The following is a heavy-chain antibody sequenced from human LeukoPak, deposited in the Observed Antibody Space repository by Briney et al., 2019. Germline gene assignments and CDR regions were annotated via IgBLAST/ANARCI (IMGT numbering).Heavy chain of an antibody. CDR2: IYHSRST. J-gene: IGHJ3*02. V-gene: IGHV4-30-2*01. CDR3: ARAGEGIVVVPAAIRCAFDI. CDR1: GVSISSGGYY. D-gene: IGHD2-2*02. Sequence: SETLSLTCTVSGVSISSGGYYWSWIPQPPGKGLEWIVYIYHSRSTYYNPSLKSRVTISVDRSKNQFSLKLSSVTAADTAVYYCARAGEGIVVVPAAIRCAFDIWGQGTMVTVSS.